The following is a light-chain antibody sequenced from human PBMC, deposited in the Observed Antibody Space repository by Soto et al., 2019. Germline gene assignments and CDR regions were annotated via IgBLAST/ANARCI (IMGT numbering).Light chain of an antibody. CDR2: EVN. V-gene: IGLV2-23*02. CDR3: CSHVGGSSPQWV. Sequence: QSALTQPASVSGSPGQSSTISCTWTSNDVGGYNLVSWFQQHPGKAPKLMISEVNKRPSGVSNRFSGSKSANTASLTISGLHAEDEADYYCCSHVGGSSPQWVFGGGTKLTVL. J-gene: IGLJ3*02. CDR1: SNDVGGYNL.